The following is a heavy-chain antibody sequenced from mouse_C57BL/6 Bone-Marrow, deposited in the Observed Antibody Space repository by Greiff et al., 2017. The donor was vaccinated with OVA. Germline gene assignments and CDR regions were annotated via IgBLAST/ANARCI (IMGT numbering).Heavy chain of an antibody. J-gene: IGHJ3*01. CDR3: AGRDGYYAWFDY. CDR2: IYPGSGST. Sequence: QVQLQQPGAELVKPGASVKMSCKASGYTFTSYWITWVKQRPGQGLEWIGDIYPGSGSTNYNEKFKSKATLTVDTSSSTAYMQLSSLTSEDYTVFYCAGRDGYYAWFDYWGQGTLVTVSA. V-gene: IGHV1-55*01. D-gene: IGHD2-3*01. CDR1: GYTFTSYW.